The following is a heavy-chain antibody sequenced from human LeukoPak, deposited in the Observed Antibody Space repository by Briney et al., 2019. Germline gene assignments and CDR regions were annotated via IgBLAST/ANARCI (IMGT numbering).Heavy chain of an antibody. D-gene: IGHD2-2*02. CDR2: INSDGSST. V-gene: IGHV3-74*01. J-gene: IGHJ5*02. CDR1: GYAISNYG. Sequence: GGSLRLSCAASGYAISNYGMHCVRQAPGKGLVWFSRINSDGSSTSYADSVKGRFTISRDNAKNTLYLQMNSLRAEDTAVYYCARGGGAAAIAPWGQGTLVTVSS. CDR3: ARGGGAAAIAP.